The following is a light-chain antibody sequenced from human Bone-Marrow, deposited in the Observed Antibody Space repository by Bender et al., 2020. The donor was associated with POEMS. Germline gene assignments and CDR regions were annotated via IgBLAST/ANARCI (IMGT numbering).Light chain of an antibody. V-gene: IGLV2-14*02. Sequence: QSALTQPASVSGSPGQSITISCTGTSSDVGTYDLVSWYQQYPGKAPKLMIYEVSKRPSGVSNRFSGSKSGNTASLTISGLQAEDEADYYCSSFTSRSTLVFGGGTKLTVL. CDR3: SSFTSRSTLV. CDR1: SSDVGTYDL. J-gene: IGLJ3*02. CDR2: EVS.